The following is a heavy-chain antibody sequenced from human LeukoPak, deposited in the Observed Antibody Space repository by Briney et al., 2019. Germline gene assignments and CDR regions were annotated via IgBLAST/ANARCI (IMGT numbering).Heavy chain of an antibody. CDR3: ARDSGFSGTQRGEY. CDR2: TSSSDAGT. CDR1: GFTLSTYA. J-gene: IGHJ4*02. D-gene: IGHD3/OR15-3a*01. Sequence: PGGSLRLSCAASGFTLSTYAMGWVRQTPGKGLEWFAATSSSDAGTYHADSVKGRFTISRDNSKNTLYLQMNSLRAEDTAFYYCARDSGFSGTQRGEYWGQGTLVTVSS. V-gene: IGHV3-23*01.